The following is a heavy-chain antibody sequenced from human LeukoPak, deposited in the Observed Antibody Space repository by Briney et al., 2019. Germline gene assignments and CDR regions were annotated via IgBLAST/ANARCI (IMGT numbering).Heavy chain of an antibody. Sequence: SETLSLTGTVPGGSISSYYWSWIRQAPGKGLEWTGYIYYSGSTQYNPSLKSRFTISVATSKNQFSLKLTSVTAADTPVYFCPRRQGQSHSTSPFNWFDPWGQGTLVTVSS. V-gene: IGHV4-59*08. J-gene: IGHJ5*02. CDR1: GGSISSYY. CDR2: IYYSGST. D-gene: IGHD2-2*01. CDR3: PRRQGQSHSTSPFNWFDP.